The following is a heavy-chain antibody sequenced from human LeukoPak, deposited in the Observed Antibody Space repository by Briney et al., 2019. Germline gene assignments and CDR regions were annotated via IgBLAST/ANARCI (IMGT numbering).Heavy chain of an antibody. Sequence: SETLSLTCTVSGGSISSGGYYWSWIRQPPGKGLEWIGYIYHSGSTSYNPSLKSRVTISVDTSKNQFSLKLSSVTAADTAVYYCARGVVPAAPYYYYGMDVWGQGTTVTVSS. V-gene: IGHV4-30-2*01. CDR3: ARGVVPAAPYYYYGMDV. D-gene: IGHD2-2*01. CDR1: GGSISSGGYY. CDR2: IYHSGST. J-gene: IGHJ6*02.